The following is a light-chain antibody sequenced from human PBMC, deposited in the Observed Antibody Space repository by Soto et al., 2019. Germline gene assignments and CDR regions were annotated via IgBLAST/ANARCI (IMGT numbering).Light chain of an antibody. CDR3: QAWDISIAV. Sequence: SYELTQPPSVSVSPGQTASITCSGDKLGDRFASWYQQKAGQSPVQVMYQDSKRPSGIPERFSGSNSGNTATLTISGTQAMDEADYYCQAWDISIAVFGGGTKLTVL. CDR1: KLGDRF. J-gene: IGLJ3*02. V-gene: IGLV3-1*01. CDR2: QDS.